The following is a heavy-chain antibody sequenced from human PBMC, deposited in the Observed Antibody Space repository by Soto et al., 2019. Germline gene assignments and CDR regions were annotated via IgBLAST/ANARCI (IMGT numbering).Heavy chain of an antibody. CDR1: GYTFTSYY. CDR2: INPSGGST. CDR3: ATSQLVVIYFDY. V-gene: IGHV1-46*01. J-gene: IGHJ4*02. Sequence: ASVKVSCKASGYTFTSYYMHWVRQAPGQGLEWMGIINPSGGSTSYAQKFQGRVTMTRDTSTSTVYMELSSLRSEDTAVYYCATSQLVVIYFDYWGQGNLVTVSS. D-gene: IGHD3-22*01.